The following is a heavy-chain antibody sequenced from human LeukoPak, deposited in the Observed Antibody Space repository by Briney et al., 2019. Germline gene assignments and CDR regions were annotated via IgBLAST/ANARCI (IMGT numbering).Heavy chain of an antibody. CDR2: IYSGGRT. V-gene: IGHV3-66*01. CDR1: RFTVSSNY. Sequence: GGSLRLSCAGSRFTVSSNYMSWVRQAPGKGLEWVSVIYSGGRTDYADSVKGRFTISRDSPKNTLYLQMNSLTAEDTAVYYCARDRPRYYGSGSYYTPNILGYWGQGTLVTVSS. D-gene: IGHD3-10*01. CDR3: ARDRPRYYGSGSYYTPNILGY. J-gene: IGHJ4*02.